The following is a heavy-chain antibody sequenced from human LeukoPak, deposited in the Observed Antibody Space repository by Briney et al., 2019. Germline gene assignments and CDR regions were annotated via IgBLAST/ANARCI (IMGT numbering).Heavy chain of an antibody. D-gene: IGHD4-23*01. J-gene: IGHJ4*02. V-gene: IGHV6-1*01. Sequence: SQTLSLTCAISGDSVSSNSAAWNWIRQSASRGLEWLGRTYYRSKWYNDYAVSVKSRITINPDTSKNQFSLQLNSVTPEDTAVYYCARVSTVVTPGGFDYWGQGTLVTVSS. CDR1: GDSVSSNSAA. CDR2: TYYRSKWYN. CDR3: ARVSTVVTPGGFDY.